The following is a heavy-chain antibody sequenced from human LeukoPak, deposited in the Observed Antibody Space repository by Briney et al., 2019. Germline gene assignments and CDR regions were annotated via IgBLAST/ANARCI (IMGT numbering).Heavy chain of an antibody. V-gene: IGHV3-23*01. Sequence: GGSLRLSCAASGFTFSSHAMSWVRQAPGKGLEWVSAISGSGGSTYYADSVKGRFTISRDNSKNTLYLQMNSLRAEDTAVYYCAGSWDIVVVPAAMPCWFDPWGQGTLVTVSS. CDR1: GFTFSSHA. J-gene: IGHJ5*02. CDR2: ISGSGGST. CDR3: AGSWDIVVVPAAMPCWFDP. D-gene: IGHD2-2*01.